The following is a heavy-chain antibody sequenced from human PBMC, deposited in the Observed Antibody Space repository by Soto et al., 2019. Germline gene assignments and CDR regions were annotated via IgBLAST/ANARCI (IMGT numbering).Heavy chain of an antibody. CDR1: GFTVSSNY. V-gene: IGHV3-53*01. Sequence: EVQLVESGGGLIQPGGSLRLSCAASGFTVSSNYMSWVRQAPGKGLEWVSVIYSGGSTYYADSVKGRFTISRDNSKNTLYLQMNSLRAEDTAVYYCARDKVAAAGTDSSYGMDVWGQGTTVTVSS. CDR3: ARDKVAAAGTDSSYGMDV. CDR2: IYSGGST. D-gene: IGHD6-13*01. J-gene: IGHJ6*02.